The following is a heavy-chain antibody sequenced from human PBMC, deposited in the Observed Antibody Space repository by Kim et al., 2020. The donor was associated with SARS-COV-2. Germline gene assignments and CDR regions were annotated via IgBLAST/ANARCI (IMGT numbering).Heavy chain of an antibody. V-gene: IGHV1-3*01. CDR3: ARKGVLWGNWFDA. D-gene: IGHD3-16*01. Sequence: YSQKFQARVTITRDTSASTADMELSSLRSADTAVYYCARKGVLWGNWFDAWGQGTLVTVSS. J-gene: IGHJ5*02.